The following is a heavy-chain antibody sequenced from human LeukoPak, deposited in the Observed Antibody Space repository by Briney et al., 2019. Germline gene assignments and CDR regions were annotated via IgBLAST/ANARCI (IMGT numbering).Heavy chain of an antibody. Sequence: SETLSLTCTVSDGSMSPYYWSWIRQPPGRGLEWIAYIFYNGNTKYNPSLRSRVTISIDTSRNQFSLNLNSVTAADTAVYYCARGGYYCLDVWGKGTTVTVSS. J-gene: IGHJ6*03. CDR2: IFYNGNT. CDR3: ARGGYYCLDV. CDR1: DGSMSPYY. V-gene: IGHV4-59*01.